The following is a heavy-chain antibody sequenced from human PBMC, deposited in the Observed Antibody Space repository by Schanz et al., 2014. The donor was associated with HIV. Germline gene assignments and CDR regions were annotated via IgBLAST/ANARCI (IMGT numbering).Heavy chain of an antibody. Sequence: EVQLMESGGGLVQPGRSLRLSCAASGFTLEDYAMHWVRQAPGKGLEWVPGMSWNRRRIGYGDAVKGRFTISRDNANNFVFLEMNGLRVEDTALYYCAKGIMGATEYYYGMDVRGQGTMVTVSS. J-gene: IGHJ6*01. CDR1: GFTLEDYA. CDR3: AKGIMGATEYYYGMDV. CDR2: MSWNRRRI. V-gene: IGHV3-9*01. D-gene: IGHD1-26*01.